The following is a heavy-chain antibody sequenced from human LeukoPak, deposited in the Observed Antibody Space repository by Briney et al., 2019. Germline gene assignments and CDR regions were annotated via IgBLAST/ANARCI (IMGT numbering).Heavy chain of an antibody. V-gene: IGHV4-4*02. D-gene: IGHD4-17*01. Sequence: SETLSLTCAVSGDSISSDNWWTWVRQPPGKGLEWIGYIYYSGSTNYNPSLKSRVTISVDTSKNQFSLKLSSVTAADTAVYYCARDSPDYGDFNIPFDYWGQGTLVTVSS. CDR1: GDSISSDNW. CDR3: ARDSPDYGDFNIPFDY. CDR2: IYYSGST. J-gene: IGHJ4*02.